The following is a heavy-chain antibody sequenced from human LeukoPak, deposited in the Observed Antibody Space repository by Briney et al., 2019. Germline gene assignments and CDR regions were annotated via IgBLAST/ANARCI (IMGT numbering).Heavy chain of an antibody. CDR3: ARDHNYAFDN. V-gene: IGHV3-48*01. D-gene: IGHD1-1*01. Sequence: GGSLRLSCRASGFPFIEYSMNWVRQVPGEGLEWISYIGIDSGNTKYADSVRGRFTISADKAKNSLYLQMNSLRVEDTAVYYCARDHNYAFDNWGQGTLVSVAS. CDR2: IGIDSGNT. J-gene: IGHJ4*02. CDR1: GFPFIEYS.